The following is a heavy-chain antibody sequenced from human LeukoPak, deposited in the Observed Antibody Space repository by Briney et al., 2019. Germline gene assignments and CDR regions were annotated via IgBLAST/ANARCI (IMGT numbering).Heavy chain of an antibody. CDR3: ARVLRWLHYFDY. CDR2: INHSGST. CDR1: GGSFSGYY. Sequence: SETLSLTCAVYGGSFSGYYWSWIRQPPGKGLEWIGEINHSGSTNYNPSLKSRVTISVDTSKNQFSLKLSSVTAADTAVYYCARVLRWLHYFDYWGQGTLVTVSS. J-gene: IGHJ4*02. D-gene: IGHD5-24*01. V-gene: IGHV4-34*01.